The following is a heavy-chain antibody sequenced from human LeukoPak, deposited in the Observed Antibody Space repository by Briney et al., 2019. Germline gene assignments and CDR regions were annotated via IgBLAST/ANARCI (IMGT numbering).Heavy chain of an antibody. CDR2: IIPTFGSA. CDR3: ARVGRSRGSLPNSYYYMDV. Sequence: SVKVSCKASGDIFNSYSISWVRQAPGQGLEWMGGIIPTFGSANYAQTFQGRVTITTDQSTSTAYMELSSLSSEDTAVYYCARVGRSRGSLPNSYYYMDVWGKGTTVTVSS. CDR1: GDIFNSYS. D-gene: IGHD1-26*01. J-gene: IGHJ6*03. V-gene: IGHV1-69*05.